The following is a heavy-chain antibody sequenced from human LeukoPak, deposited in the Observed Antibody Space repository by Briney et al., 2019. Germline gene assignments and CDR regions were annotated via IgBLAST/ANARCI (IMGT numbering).Heavy chain of an antibody. J-gene: IGHJ3*02. CDR3: ARGPRMVAMNGYAFDI. V-gene: IGHV4-4*07. D-gene: IGHD2-2*01. CDR1: GGSISSYY. CDR2: IYIGGST. Sequence: SETLSLTCIVSGGSISSYYWNWIRQSAGKGLEWIGRIYIGGSTSYNPSLKSRVTMSVDTSEIQFSLNLTSVTAADTAMYYCARGPRMVAMNGYAFDIWGPGTTVIVSS.